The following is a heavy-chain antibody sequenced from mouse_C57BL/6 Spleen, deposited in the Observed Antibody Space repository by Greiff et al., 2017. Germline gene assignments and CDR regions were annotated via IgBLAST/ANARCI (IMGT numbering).Heavy chain of an antibody. J-gene: IGHJ3*01. CDR1: GFTFSDYY. V-gene: IGHV5-16*01. CDR2: INYDGSST. Sequence: EVMLVESEGGLVQPGSSMKLSCTASGFTFSDYYMAWVRQVPEKGLEWVANINYDGSSTYSLDSLKSRFIISRDNAKNILYLQMSSLKSEDTATYYCARGDDEGFAYWGQGTLVTVSA. CDR3: ARGDDEGFAY. D-gene: IGHD2-12*01.